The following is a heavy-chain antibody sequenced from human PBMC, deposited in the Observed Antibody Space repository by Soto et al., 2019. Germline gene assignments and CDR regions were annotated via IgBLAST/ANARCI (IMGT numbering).Heavy chain of an antibody. D-gene: IGHD6-19*01. J-gene: IGHJ4*02. CDR1: GGSISSYY. CDR3: ARVVAVAGIDY. Sequence: SETLSLTCTVSGGSISSYYWSWIRQPPGKGLEWIGYIYYSGSTNYNPSLKSRVTISVDTSKNQFSLKLSSVTAADTAVYYCARVVAVAGIDYWGQGTLVTVAA. CDR2: IYYSGST. V-gene: IGHV4-59*01.